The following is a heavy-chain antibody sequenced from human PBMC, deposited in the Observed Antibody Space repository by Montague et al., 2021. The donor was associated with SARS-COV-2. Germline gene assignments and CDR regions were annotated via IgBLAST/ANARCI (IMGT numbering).Heavy chain of an antibody. CDR2: IDWDDDK. CDR3: ARRYGTTVVTRAFDY. CDR1: GFSLSTSGLC. V-gene: IGHV2-70*01. J-gene: IGHJ4*02. Sequence: PALVKPTQTLTLTCTFSGFSLSTSGLCVSWIRQPPGKALEWLTLIDWDDDKYYSTSLKTRLTISKDTSKNQVVLTMTNMDTVDTATYYCARRYGTTVVTRAFDYWGQGTLVTVSS. D-gene: IGHD4-23*01.